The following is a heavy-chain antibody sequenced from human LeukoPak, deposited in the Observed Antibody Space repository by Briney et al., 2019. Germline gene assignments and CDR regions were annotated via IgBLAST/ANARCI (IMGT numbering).Heavy chain of an antibody. V-gene: IGHV1-2*02. Sequence: ASVKVSCKASGYTFTGYYMHWVRQAPGQGLEWMGWINPNGGGTNYAQKFQGRVTMTRDTSISTAYMELSRLRSDDTAVYYCARDQLFLAAAGIFDYWGQGTLVTVSS. CDR1: GYTFTGYY. J-gene: IGHJ4*02. D-gene: IGHD6-13*01. CDR3: ARDQLFLAAAGIFDY. CDR2: INPNGGGT.